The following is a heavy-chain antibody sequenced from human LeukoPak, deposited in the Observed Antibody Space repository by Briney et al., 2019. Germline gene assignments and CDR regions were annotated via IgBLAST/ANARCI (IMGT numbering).Heavy chain of an antibody. Sequence: ASVKVSCKASGYTFTSYGISWVRQAPGQGLEWMGRIIPISGTANYAQKFQGRVTITADESTSTAYMELSSLRSEDTAVYYCARVGISDYWGQGTLVTVSS. CDR1: GYTFTSYG. CDR3: ARVGISDY. J-gene: IGHJ4*02. D-gene: IGHD7-27*01. V-gene: IGHV1-69*13. CDR2: IIPISGTA.